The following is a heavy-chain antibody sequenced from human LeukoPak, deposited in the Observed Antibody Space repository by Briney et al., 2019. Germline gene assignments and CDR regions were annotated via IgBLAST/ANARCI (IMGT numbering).Heavy chain of an antibody. Sequence: SETLSLTCAVSGYSISSGYYWGWIRQPPGKGLEWIGSIYHSGRTYYNPSLKSRVTISVDTSMNQCSLKLSSVTASNTAVYYCAIRPGIAVAGNYYFDYWGQGTLVTVSS. V-gene: IGHV4-38-2*01. CDR3: AIRPGIAVAGNYYFDY. CDR2: IYHSGRT. J-gene: IGHJ4*02. D-gene: IGHD6-19*01. CDR1: GYSISSGYY.